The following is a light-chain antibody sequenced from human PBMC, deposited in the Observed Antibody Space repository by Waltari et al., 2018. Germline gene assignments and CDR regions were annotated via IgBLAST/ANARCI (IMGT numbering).Light chain of an antibody. V-gene: IGLV2-14*03. CDR2: DVS. CDR3: SSLTGSSLWV. CDR1: SNAFFDYQF. Sequence: QSALTQPASVSGSPGQAITISCTGTSNAFFDYQFVSWYQQHPGKAPQPLIFDVSNRPSGVSNRFSGSKSGNTASLTISGLQPEDEADYYCSSLTGSSLWVFGGGTKLTVL. J-gene: IGLJ3*02.